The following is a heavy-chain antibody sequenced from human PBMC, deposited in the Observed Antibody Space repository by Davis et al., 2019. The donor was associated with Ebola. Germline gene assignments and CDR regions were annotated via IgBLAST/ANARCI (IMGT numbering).Heavy chain of an antibody. D-gene: IGHD2-15*01. J-gene: IGHJ4*02. CDR3: AVGYCSGGSCYPGGLSFDY. Sequence: PSETLSLTCTVSGGSISSGDYYWSWIRQPPGKGLEWIGYIYYSGSTYYNPSLKSRVTISVDTSKNQFSLKLSSVTAADTAVYYCAVGYCSGGSCYPGGLSFDYWGQGTLVTVSS. V-gene: IGHV4-30-4*01. CDR2: IYYSGST. CDR1: GGSISSGDYY.